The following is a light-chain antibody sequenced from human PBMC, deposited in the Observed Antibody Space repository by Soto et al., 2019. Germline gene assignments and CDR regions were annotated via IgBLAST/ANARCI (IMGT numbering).Light chain of an antibody. Sequence: GDRVTITCRASQSISSWLAWYQQKPGKAPKLLIYDASSLESGVPSRFSGSGSGTEFTLTISSLQPEDVATYYCQHYDNLPLTFGGGTKVDIK. J-gene: IGKJ4*01. V-gene: IGKV1-5*01. CDR2: DAS. CDR3: QHYDNLPLT. CDR1: QSISSW.